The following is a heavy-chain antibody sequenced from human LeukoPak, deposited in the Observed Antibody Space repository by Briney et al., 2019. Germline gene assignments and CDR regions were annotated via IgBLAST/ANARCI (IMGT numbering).Heavy chain of an antibody. Sequence: GGSLRLSCAASGFTFSSYAMSWVRQAPGKGLEWVSAISGSGSTIYYADSVKGRFTISRDNAKNSLYLQMNSLRAEDTAVYYCARDAHPLLWFGELHSYYMDVWGKGTTVTVSS. V-gene: IGHV3-48*04. J-gene: IGHJ6*03. CDR1: GFTFSSYA. CDR2: ISGSGSTI. D-gene: IGHD3-10*01. CDR3: ARDAHPLLWFGELHSYYMDV.